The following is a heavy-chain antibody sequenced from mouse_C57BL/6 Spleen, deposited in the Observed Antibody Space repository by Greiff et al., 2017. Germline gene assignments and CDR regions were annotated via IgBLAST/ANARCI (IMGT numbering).Heavy chain of an antibody. V-gene: IGHV1-42*01. D-gene: IGHD2-1*01. Sequence: EVQLQQSGPELVKPGASVKISCKASGYSFTGYYMNWVKQSPEKSLEWIGEINPSTGGTTYNQKFKAKATLTVDKSSSTAYMQLKSLTSEDSAVYYCASWGNYVGAMDYWGQGTSVTVSS. CDR3: ASWGNYVGAMDY. CDR2: INPSTGGT. CDR1: GYSFTGYY. J-gene: IGHJ4*01.